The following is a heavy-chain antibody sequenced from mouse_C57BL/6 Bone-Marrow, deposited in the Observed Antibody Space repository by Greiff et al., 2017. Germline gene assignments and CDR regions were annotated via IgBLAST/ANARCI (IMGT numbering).Heavy chain of an antibody. CDR2: IYPGSGNT. CDR1: GYTFTDYY. Sequence: VKLQEPGAELVRPGASVKLSCKASGYTFTDYYINWVKQRPGQGLEWIARIYPGSGNTYYNEKFKGKATLTAEKSSSTAYMHLSSLTSEDSAVYFCARVPYYSNPYYAMDYWGQGTSVTVSS. CDR3: ARVPYYSNPYYAMDY. D-gene: IGHD2-5*01. J-gene: IGHJ4*01. V-gene: IGHV1-76*01.